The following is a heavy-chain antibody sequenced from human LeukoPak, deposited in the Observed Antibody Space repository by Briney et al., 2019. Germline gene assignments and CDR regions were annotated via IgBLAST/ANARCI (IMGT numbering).Heavy chain of an antibody. CDR2: IKLDGSEK. J-gene: IGHJ4*02. D-gene: IGHD5-24*01. CDR3: ATVEMVTFSY. Sequence: GGSLRLSCAASGFTFSSYWMSWVRQAPWKGLEWVANIKLDGSEKYYVDSVRGRFTISRDNAKNSLYLQLNSLRAEDTAVYYCATVEMVTFSYWGQGTLVTVSS. V-gene: IGHV3-7*01. CDR1: GFTFSSYW.